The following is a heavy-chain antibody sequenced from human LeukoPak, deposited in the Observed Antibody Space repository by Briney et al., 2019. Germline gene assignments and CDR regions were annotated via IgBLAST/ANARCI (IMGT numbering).Heavy chain of an antibody. D-gene: IGHD6-13*01. J-gene: IGHJ5*02. CDR1: GYTFTSYD. Sequence: ASVKVSCKASGYTFTSYDINWVRQATGQGLEWMGWMNPNSGNTGYAQKFQGRVTMTRNTSISTAYMELSSLRSEDTAVYYCARGTMAAAGTRRDWFDPWGQGTLVTVSS. CDR3: ARGTMAAAGTRRDWFDP. V-gene: IGHV1-8*01. CDR2: MNPNSGNT.